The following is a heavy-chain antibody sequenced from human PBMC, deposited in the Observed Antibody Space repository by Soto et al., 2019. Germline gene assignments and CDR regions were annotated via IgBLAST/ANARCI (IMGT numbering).Heavy chain of an antibody. CDR3: ARQSGYCSSTSCYPYWFDP. D-gene: IGHD2-2*01. V-gene: IGHV3-53*01. Sequence: PGGSLRLSCAASGFTVSSNYMSWVRQAPGKGLEWVSVIYSGGSTYYAGSVKGRFTISRDNSKNTLYLQMNSLRAEDTAVYYCARQSGYCSSTSCYPYWFDPWGQGTLVTVSS. J-gene: IGHJ5*02. CDR1: GFTVSSNY. CDR2: IYSGGST.